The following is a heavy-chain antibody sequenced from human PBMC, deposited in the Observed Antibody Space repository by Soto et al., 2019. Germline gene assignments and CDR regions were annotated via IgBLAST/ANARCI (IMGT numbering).Heavy chain of an antibody. Sequence: SETLSLTCGVFGESLGNKYWSWIRQPPGKGLEWIGEINLSGSTNYNPSLKSRVTISLDTSKNQFSLKLTSVTAADTAVYYCARGVYARSPPGVYWGQGTLVTVSS. CDR2: INLSGST. D-gene: IGHD2-8*01. J-gene: IGHJ4*02. CDR3: ARGVYARSPPGVY. V-gene: IGHV4-34*01. CDR1: GESLGNKY.